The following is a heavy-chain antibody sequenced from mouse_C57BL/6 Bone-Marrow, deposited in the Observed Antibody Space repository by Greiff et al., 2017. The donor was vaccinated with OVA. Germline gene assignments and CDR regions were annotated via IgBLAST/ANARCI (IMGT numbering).Heavy chain of an antibody. Sequence: VQLQQSGAELVRPGASVKLSCTASGFTITDDYMHWVKQRPEQGLEWIGWIDPENGDTEYASKFQGKATITADTSSNTAYLQRSSLTSEDTAVYYCTSDGNFDYWGQGTTLTVSS. J-gene: IGHJ2*01. D-gene: IGHD2-1*01. CDR2: IDPENGDT. CDR3: TSDGNFDY. CDR1: GFTITDDY. V-gene: IGHV14-4*01.